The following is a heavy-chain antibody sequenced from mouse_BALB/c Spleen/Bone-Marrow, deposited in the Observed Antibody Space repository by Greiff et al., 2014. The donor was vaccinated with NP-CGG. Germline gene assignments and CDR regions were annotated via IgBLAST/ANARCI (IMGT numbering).Heavy chain of an antibody. J-gene: IGHJ4*01. D-gene: IGHD1-1*01. V-gene: IGHV1-67*01. Sequence: LEESGPELVRPGVSVKISCKGSGYTFTDYAMHWVKQSHAKSLEWIGVISTCSGNTNYNQKFKGKATMTVDKSSSTAYMELARLTSEDSAIYYCARGSSPYYYAMDYWGQGTSVTVSS. CDR3: ARGSSPYYYAMDY. CDR2: ISTCSGNT. CDR1: GYTFTDYA.